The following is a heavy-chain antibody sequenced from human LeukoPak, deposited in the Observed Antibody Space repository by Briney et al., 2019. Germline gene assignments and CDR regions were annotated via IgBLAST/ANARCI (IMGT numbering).Heavy chain of an antibody. CDR1: GFTVSSNY. D-gene: IGHD2-2*01. V-gene: IGHV3-30-3*01. J-gene: IGHJ6*02. Sequence: PGGSLRLSCAASGFTVSSNYMSWVRQAPGKGLEWVAVISYDGSNKYYADSVKGRFTISRDNSKNTLYLQMNSLRAEDTAVYYCARYPSDWAYYYYGMDVWGQGTTVTVSS. CDR3: ARYPSDWAYYYYGMDV. CDR2: ISYDGSNK.